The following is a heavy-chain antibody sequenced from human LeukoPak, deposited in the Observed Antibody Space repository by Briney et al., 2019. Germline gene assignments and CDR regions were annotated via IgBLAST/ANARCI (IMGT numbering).Heavy chain of an antibody. V-gene: IGHV3-11*05. CDR1: GFTFSDYY. D-gene: IGHD2-21*02. CDR3: AKDGTVTGPGWFDP. Sequence: GGSLRLSCAASGFTFSDYYMSWIRQAPGKGLEWVSYISSSSSYTNYADSVKGRFTISRDNAKNSLYLQVNSLRAEDTAVYYCAKDGTVTGPGWFDPWGQGTLVTVSS. CDR2: ISSSSSYT. J-gene: IGHJ5*02.